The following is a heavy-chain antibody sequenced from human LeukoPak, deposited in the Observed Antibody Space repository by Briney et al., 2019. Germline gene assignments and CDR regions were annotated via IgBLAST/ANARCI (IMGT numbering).Heavy chain of an antibody. CDR3: ARGRLRYFDWLLFPLDP. Sequence: GGSLRLSCAASGFTVSNKYMSWIRQAPGKGLEWVSVIYSGGSTYYADSVKGRFTISRDNSKNTLYLQMSSLRVEDTAVYYCARGRLRYFDWLLFPLDPWGQGTLVTVSS. D-gene: IGHD3-9*01. V-gene: IGHV3-66*01. CDR2: IYSGGST. CDR1: GFTVSNKY. J-gene: IGHJ5*02.